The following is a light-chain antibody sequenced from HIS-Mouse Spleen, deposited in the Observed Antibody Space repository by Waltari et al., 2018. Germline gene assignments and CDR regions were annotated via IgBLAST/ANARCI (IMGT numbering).Light chain of an antibody. J-gene: IGLJ3*02. CDR1: SSNIGSNY. CDR3: AAWDDSLSGPV. Sequence: QSVLTQPPSASGTPGQRVTIPCSGSSSNIGSNYVHWYPQPPGTAPKLLSYRNNQRPSGVPDRFSGSKSGTSASLAISGLRSEDEADYYCAAWDDSLSGPVFGGGTKLTVL. CDR2: RNN. V-gene: IGLV1-47*01.